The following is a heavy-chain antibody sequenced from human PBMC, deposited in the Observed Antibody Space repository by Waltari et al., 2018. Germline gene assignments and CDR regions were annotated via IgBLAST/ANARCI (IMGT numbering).Heavy chain of an antibody. Sequence: QVQLQESGPGVVKPSETLSLTCTVSGGSISTYYWSWIRQAPGKGLEWIGCIYYDGSTKYNPSLQSRVTISVDTSKNQFSLNLISVTAADTAVYYCAKGGAEVTTYYYYFYGMDVWGQGTTVTVSS. CDR3: AKGGAEVTTYYYYFYGMDV. CDR2: IYYDGST. CDR1: GGSISTYY. J-gene: IGHJ6*02. D-gene: IGHD2-21*02. V-gene: IGHV4-59*01.